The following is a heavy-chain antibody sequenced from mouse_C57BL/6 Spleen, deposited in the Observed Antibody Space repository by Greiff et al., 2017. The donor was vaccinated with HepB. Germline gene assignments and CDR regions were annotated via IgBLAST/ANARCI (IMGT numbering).Heavy chain of an antibody. J-gene: IGHJ2*01. CDR2: YPGSGNTY. CDR1: YTFTDYYM. V-gene: IGHV1-83*01. CDR3: REGSKSEEGGVFDY. D-gene: IGHD2-5*01. Sequence: VQLQQSGPELVKPGASVKMSCKASGYTFTDYYMHWVKQKPGKGLEWIGEIYPGSGNTYYNEKFKGKATLTADTSSSTAYMQLSSLTSEDSAVYFCAREGSKSEEGGVFDYWGQGTTLTVAS.